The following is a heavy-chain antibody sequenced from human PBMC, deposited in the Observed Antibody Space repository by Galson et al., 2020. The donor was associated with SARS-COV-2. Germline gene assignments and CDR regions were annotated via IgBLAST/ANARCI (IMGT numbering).Heavy chain of an antibody. CDR2: ISSNSRTI. V-gene: IGHV3-48*02. CDR1: GFTFSSYS. J-gene: IGHJ4*02. CDR3: ARDYGNYIDY. D-gene: IGHD1-26*01. Sequence: GGSLRLSCAASGFTFSSYSMNWVRQAPGKGLEWVSYISSNSRTIYYADAVKGRFTISRDNAKNSLYLQMNNLRDEDTAVYYCARDYGNYIDYWGQGTLVPVSS.